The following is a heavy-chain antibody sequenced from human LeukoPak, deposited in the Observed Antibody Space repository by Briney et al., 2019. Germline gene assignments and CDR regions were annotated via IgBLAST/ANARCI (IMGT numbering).Heavy chain of an antibody. CDR2: IYYSGST. Sequence: PSETLSLTCTVSGGSISSYFWGWIRQPPGKGLEWIAYIYYSGSTNYNPSLKSRVTISVDTSKNQFSLKLSSVTAADTAVYYCARQPSSWFTSFDSWGQGTLVTVSS. J-gene: IGHJ4*02. V-gene: IGHV4-59*01. CDR3: ARQPSSWFTSFDS. D-gene: IGHD6-13*01. CDR1: GGSISSYF.